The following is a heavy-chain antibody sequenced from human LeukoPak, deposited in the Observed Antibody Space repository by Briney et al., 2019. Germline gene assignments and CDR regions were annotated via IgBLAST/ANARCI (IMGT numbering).Heavy chain of an antibody. CDR3: ARRPSNWAFDI. J-gene: IGHJ3*02. Sequence: GGSLRLSCAASGFTFSTYRMNWVRQAPGKGLEWVSSISSSSSYIYYADSVNGRFTISIDNAKNSLFLQIDSQRAEDTAVYYCARRPSNWAFDIWGQGTMVTVSS. CDR2: ISSSSSYI. D-gene: IGHD2-2*01. V-gene: IGHV3-21*04. CDR1: GFTFSTYR.